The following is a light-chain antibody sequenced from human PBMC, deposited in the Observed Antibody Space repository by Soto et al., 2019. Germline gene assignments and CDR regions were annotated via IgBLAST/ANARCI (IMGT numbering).Light chain of an antibody. Sequence: EVVLTQSPGTLSLSPGERATLSCRASQRVSSGYLAWYQQKPGQAPRLLIYGASSRATGIPDRFSGRGSGTDFTLTISSLQAADFAVYHCQHYNNWPITFGQGTRLEIK. CDR2: GAS. V-gene: IGKV3-20*01. CDR1: QRVSSGY. J-gene: IGKJ5*01. CDR3: QHYNNWPIT.